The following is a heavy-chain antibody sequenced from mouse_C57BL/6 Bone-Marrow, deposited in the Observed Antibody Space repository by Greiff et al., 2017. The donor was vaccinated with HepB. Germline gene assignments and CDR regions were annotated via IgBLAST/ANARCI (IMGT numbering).Heavy chain of an antibody. CDR1: GFTFSDYY. D-gene: IGHD1-1*01. CDR3: ARHNYGSSPFAY. Sequence: EVQLVESGGGLVQPGGSLKLSCAASGFTFSDYYMYWVRQTPEKRLEWVAYISNGGGSTYYPDTVKGRITISRDNAKNTLYLQMSRLKSEDTAMYYCARHNYGSSPFAYWGQGTLVTVSA. V-gene: IGHV5-12*01. CDR2: ISNGGGST. J-gene: IGHJ3*01.